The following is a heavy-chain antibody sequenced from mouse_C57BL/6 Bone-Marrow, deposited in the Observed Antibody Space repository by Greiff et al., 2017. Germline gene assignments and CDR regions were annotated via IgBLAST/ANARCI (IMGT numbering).Heavy chain of an antibody. V-gene: IGHV1-55*01. CDR2: IYPTSGRT. CDR1: GYTFTSYW. CDR3: ARFYYGSSYGFAY. Sequence: QVQLQQPGAELVKPGASVKMSCKASGYTFTSYWITWVKQRPGQGLEWIGDIYPTSGRTNYNEKFKSKATLTVDTSSSTAYMQLSSLTSEDSAVYYCARFYYGSSYGFAYWGQGTLVTVSA. J-gene: IGHJ3*01. D-gene: IGHD1-1*01.